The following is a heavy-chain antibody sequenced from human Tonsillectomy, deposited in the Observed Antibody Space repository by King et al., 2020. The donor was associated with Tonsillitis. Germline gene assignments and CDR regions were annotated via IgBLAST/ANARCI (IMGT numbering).Heavy chain of an antibody. CDR1: GGSFSGYY. Sequence: QVQLQQWGAGLLKPSETLSLTCAVYGGSFSGYYWSWIRRPPGKGREWIGEINHSGSTNYNPSLKSRVTISVDTSKNQFSLKLSSVTAADTAVYYCARVRSVTTSYWYFDLWGRGTLVTVSS. V-gene: IGHV4-34*01. J-gene: IGHJ2*01. CDR3: ARVRSVTTSYWYFDL. D-gene: IGHD4-17*01. CDR2: INHSGST.